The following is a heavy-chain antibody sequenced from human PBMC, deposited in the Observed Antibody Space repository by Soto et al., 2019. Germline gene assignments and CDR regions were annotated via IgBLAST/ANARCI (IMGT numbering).Heavy chain of an antibody. CDR1: GYTFTSYG. CDR2: ISAYNGNT. J-gene: IGHJ5*02. V-gene: IGHV1-18*01. Sequence: QVQLVQSGAEVKKPGASVKVSCKASGYTFTSYGISGVRQAPGQGLEWMGWISAYNGNTNYAQKLQGRVTMTTDTPTRPAYTALTTLRSHVTAVFYSASPPPPTLTSGQGPLLTFSS. CDR3: ASPPPPTLT.